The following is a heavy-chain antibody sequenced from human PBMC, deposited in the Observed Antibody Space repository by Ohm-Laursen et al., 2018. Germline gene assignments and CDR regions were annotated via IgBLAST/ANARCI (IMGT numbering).Heavy chain of an antibody. CDR1: GGSISSGAYY. CDR2: IYYTGST. J-gene: IGHJ3*02. CDR3: AIRDLGEYAFDI. Sequence: PSDTLSLTCAVSGGSISSGAYYWNWIRQHPGKGLEWIGNIYYTGSTYYNPSLKSRVTISVDTSENQFSLKLSSVTAADTAVYYCAIRDLGEYAFDIWGQGTMVTVSS. D-gene: IGHD4-17*01. V-gene: IGHV4-31*11.